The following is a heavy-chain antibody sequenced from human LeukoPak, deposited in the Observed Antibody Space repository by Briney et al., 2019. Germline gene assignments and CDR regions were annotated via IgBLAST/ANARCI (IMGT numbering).Heavy chain of an antibody. J-gene: IGHJ4*02. CDR2: MNPNSGNT. CDR1: GYTFANYD. Sequence: ASVKVSCKASGYTFANYDINWVRQATGQGLEWMGWMNPNSGNTGYAQKFQGRVTMTRNTSISTAYMELSSLRYEDTAIYYCARNTKLYSSGQGVDYWGQGTLVTVSS. V-gene: IGHV1-8*01. D-gene: IGHD6-19*01. CDR3: ARNTKLYSSGQGVDY.